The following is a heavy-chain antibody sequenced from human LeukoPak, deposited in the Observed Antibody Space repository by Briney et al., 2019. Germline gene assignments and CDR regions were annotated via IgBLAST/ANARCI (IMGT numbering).Heavy chain of an antibody. Sequence: SETLSLTCTVSGGSISSGDYYWSWIRQPPGKGLEWIGYIYYSGSTYYNPSLKSRVTISVDTSKNQFSLKLSSVTAADTAVYYSARDRYGDYSGNWFDPWGQGTLVTVSS. D-gene: IGHD4-17*01. CDR3: ARDRYGDYSGNWFDP. J-gene: IGHJ5*02. CDR1: GGSISSGDYY. V-gene: IGHV4-30-4*08. CDR2: IYYSGST.